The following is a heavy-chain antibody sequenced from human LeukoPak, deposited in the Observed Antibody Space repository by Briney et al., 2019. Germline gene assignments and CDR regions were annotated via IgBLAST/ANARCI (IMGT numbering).Heavy chain of an antibody. Sequence: GGSLRLSCAASGFTFSSYAMHWVRQAPGKGLEWVAVISYDGSNKYYADSVKGRFTISRDNAKNSLYLQMNSLRAEDTALHYCAKDGGSGYSGYDRLLTVGMDAWGQGTTVTVSS. J-gene: IGHJ6*02. D-gene: IGHD5-12*01. CDR2: ISYDGSNK. CDR1: GFTFSSYA. V-gene: IGHV3-30-3*01. CDR3: AKDGGSGYSGYDRLLTVGMDA.